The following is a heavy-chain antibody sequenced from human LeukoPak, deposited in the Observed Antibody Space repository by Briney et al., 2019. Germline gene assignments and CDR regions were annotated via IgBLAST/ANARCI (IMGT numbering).Heavy chain of an antibody. Sequence: SETLSLTCAVYGGSFSGYYWSWIRQPPGKGLEWIGEINHSGSTNYNPSLKGRVTISVDTSKNQFSLKLSSVTAADTAVYYCARGLAVALFHWGQGTLVTVSS. CDR1: GGSFSGYY. J-gene: IGHJ4*02. CDR3: ARGLAVALFH. V-gene: IGHV4-34*01. CDR2: INHSGST. D-gene: IGHD6-19*01.